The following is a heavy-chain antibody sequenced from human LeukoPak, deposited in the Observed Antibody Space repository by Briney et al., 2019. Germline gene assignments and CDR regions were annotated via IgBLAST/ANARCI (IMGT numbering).Heavy chain of an antibody. Sequence: GGSLRLSCAASGFTFSSYSMNWVRQAPGKGLEWVSYISSSSSTIYYADSVKGRFTISRDNSKNTLYLQMNSLRAEDTAVYYCAKEDYGDYVGYFDYWGQGILVTVSS. J-gene: IGHJ4*02. CDR3: AKEDYGDYVGYFDY. CDR2: ISSSSSTI. CDR1: GFTFSSYS. D-gene: IGHD4-17*01. V-gene: IGHV3-48*01.